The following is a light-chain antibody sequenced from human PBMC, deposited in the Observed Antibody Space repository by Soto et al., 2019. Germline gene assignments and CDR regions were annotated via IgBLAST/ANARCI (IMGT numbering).Light chain of an antibody. CDR3: QQRSKWPLT. V-gene: IGKV3-11*01. Sequence: EIVLTQSPATLSLSPGERATLSCRASQRDSSYLAWYQQKPGQAPMLLIYDASNRATGIPARFSGSGSGTDFTLTISSLEPEDFAVYYCQQRSKWPLTFGGGTKVEIK. CDR1: QRDSSY. J-gene: IGKJ4*01. CDR2: DAS.